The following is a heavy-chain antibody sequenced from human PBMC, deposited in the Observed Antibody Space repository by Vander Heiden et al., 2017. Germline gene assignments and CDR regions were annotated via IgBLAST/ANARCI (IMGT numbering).Heavy chain of an antibody. CDR1: GFTFSSYA. V-gene: IGHV3-23*01. J-gene: IGHJ4*02. D-gene: IGHD3-22*01. Sequence: EVQLLESGGGLVQPGGSLRLSCTASGFTFSSYAMSWVRQAPGKGLEWVSAISGSGGSTYYADSVKGRFTISRDNSKNTLYLQMNSLRAEDTAVYYCARNYYDSSGYFDYWGQGTLVTVSS. CDR3: ARNYYDSSGYFDY. CDR2: ISGSGGST.